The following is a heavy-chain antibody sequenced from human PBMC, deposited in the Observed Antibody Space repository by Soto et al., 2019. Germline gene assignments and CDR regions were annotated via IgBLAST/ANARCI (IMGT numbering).Heavy chain of an antibody. V-gene: IGHV4-61*01. CDR3: ARDSGSYTDAFDI. Sequence: QVQLQESGPGLVKPSETLSLTCTVSGGSVSSGSYYWSWIRQPPGKGLEWIGYSYYSGSTNYNPSLKSRVTISVDTSKNQFSLKLSSVTAADTAVYYCARDSGSYTDAFDIWGQGTMVTVSS. J-gene: IGHJ3*02. CDR1: GGSVSSGSYY. D-gene: IGHD1-26*01. CDR2: SYYSGST.